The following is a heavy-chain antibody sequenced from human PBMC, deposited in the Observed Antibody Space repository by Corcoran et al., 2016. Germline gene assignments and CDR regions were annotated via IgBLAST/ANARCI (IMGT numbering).Heavy chain of an antibody. Sequence: QVTLRESGPALVKPTQTLTLTCTFSGFSLSTRGMCVSWIRQPPGKALEWLALIDWDDDKSYSTSLETRLTISKDTSKNQVVLTMTNMDPVDTATYYCAWIPKRYSGSSTGNYYDYGMDVWDQGTTVTVSS. D-gene: IGHD1-26*01. V-gene: IGHV2-70*01. J-gene: IGHJ6*02. CDR2: IDWDDDK. CDR1: GFSLSTRGMC. CDR3: AWIPKRYSGSSTGNYYDYGMDV.